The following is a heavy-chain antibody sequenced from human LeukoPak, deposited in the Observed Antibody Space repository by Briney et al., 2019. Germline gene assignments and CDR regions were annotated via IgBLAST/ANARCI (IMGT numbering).Heavy chain of an antibody. D-gene: IGHD2-2*01. CDR3: ARDATRLVVPAAISDY. Sequence: GGSLRLSCVASGFTFSSYWMSWVRQAPGKGLEWVANIKQDGSEKYYVDSVKGRFTISRDNAKNSLYLQMNSLRAEDTAVYYCARDATRLVVPAAISDYWGQGTLVTVSS. CDR1: GFTFSSYW. V-gene: IGHV3-7*01. J-gene: IGHJ4*02. CDR2: IKQDGSEK.